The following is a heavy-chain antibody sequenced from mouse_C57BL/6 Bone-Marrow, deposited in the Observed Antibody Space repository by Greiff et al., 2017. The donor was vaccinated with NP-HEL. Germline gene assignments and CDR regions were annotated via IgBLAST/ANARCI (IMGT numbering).Heavy chain of an antibody. J-gene: IGHJ1*03. V-gene: IGHV1-15*01. D-gene: IGHD1-1*01. Sequence: VQLQQSGAELVRPGASVTLSCKASGYTFTDYEMHWVKQTPVHGLEWIGAIDPETGGTAYNQKFKGKAILTADKSSSTAYMELRSLTSEDSAVYYCTSPHYYGSSYSDFDVWGTGTTVTVSS. CDR3: TSPHYYGSSYSDFDV. CDR1: GYTFTDYE. CDR2: IDPETGGT.